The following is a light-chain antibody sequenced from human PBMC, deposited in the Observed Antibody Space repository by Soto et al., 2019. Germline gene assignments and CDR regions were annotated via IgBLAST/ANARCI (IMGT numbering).Light chain of an antibody. CDR3: QQYNSYSGGT. J-gene: IGKJ1*01. V-gene: IGKV1-5*01. Sequence: DIQMTQSPSTLSASVGDRVTITCRASQSISNWMAWYQQKPGKAPKFLIYDASSLESGVPSRFSGSRSGTEFTLTISSLQPDDFATYYCQQYNSYSGGTFGQGTKVDIK. CDR1: QSISNW. CDR2: DAS.